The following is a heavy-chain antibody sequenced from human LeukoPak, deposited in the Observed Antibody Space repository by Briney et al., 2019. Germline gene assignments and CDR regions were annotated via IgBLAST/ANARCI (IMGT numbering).Heavy chain of an antibody. V-gene: IGHV1-58*02. CDR2: MVIGSGDT. CDR1: GFTSTIST. D-gene: IGHD2-2*01. CDR3: AAEQPKYPDAFDI. Sequence: SVTVSSTASGFTSTISTMQWVWHARGQRLEWKGRMVIGSGDTNNAEKVQERVTITRDMSTSTVYMEVSGLRSDGTAVYFCAAEQPKYPDAFDIWGQGTMVTVSS. J-gene: IGHJ3*02.